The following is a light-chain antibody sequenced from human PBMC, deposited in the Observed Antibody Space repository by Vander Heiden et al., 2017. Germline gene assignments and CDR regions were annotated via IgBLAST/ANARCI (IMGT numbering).Light chain of an antibody. CDR2: KDS. CDR3: YSAADNNSVV. J-gene: IGLJ2*01. CDR1: VLAKKY. Sequence: SYELTQPSSVSVSPGQTARITCSGDVLAKKYARWFQQKPGQAPVLVIYKDSERPSGIPERFSGSSSGTTVTLTISGAQVEDEAYYYCYSAADNNSVVFGGGTKLTVL. V-gene: IGLV3-27*01.